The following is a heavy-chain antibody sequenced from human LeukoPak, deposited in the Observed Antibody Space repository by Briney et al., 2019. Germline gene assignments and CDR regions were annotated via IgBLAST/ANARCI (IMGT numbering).Heavy chain of an antibody. CDR2: IKSEGEGATT. Sequence: GGSLRLSCASSGFTIGTAWMSWVRQAAGKGLEWLGHIKSEGEGATTDYAAPAKGRFAISRDDSKNMIYLQMSSLKMDDTAIYYCIAHFPYFYGFDVWGKGTTVTVSS. V-gene: IGHV3-15*01. J-gene: IGHJ6*04. CDR1: GFTIGTAW. D-gene: IGHD3-3*02. CDR3: IAHFPYFYGFDV.